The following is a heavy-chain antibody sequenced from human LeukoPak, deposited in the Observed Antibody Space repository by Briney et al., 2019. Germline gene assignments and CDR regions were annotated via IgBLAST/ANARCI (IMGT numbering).Heavy chain of an antibody. V-gene: IGHV3-21*01. CDR2: ISSSSSYI. CDR3: ARGSSRALFDY. Sequence: GGSLRLSCAASGFTFSSYSMNWVRQAPGKGLEWVSSISSSSSYIYYADSVKGRFTISRDNAKNSLYLQMNSLRAEDTAVYYCARGSSRALFDYWGQGTLVTVSS. D-gene: IGHD2-15*01. CDR1: GFTFSSYS. J-gene: IGHJ4*02.